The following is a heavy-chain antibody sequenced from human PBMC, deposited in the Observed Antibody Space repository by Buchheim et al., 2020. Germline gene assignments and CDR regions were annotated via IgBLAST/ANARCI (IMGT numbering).Heavy chain of an antibody. CDR1: GFTFSSYS. D-gene: IGHD3-9*01. J-gene: IGHJ4*02. CDR2: ISSSSSYI. CDR3: ARDLTYYDILTGYGDEVGFDY. V-gene: IGHV3-21*01. Sequence: EVQLVESGGGLVKPGGSLRLSCAASGFTFSSYSMNWVRQAPGKGLEWVSSISSSSSYIYYADSVKGRFTISRDNAKNSLYLQMNSLRAEDTAVYYCARDLTYYDILTGYGDEVGFDYWGQGTL.